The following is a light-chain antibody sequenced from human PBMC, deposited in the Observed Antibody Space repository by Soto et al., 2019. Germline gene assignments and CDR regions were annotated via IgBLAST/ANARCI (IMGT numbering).Light chain of an antibody. Sequence: EMVLTQSPATLSSSPGERATLSCRASQSVSGDLAWYQQKPGQAPRLLIYDASKRVTGISARFSGSGSGTDFTLTISRLEAEELAVYYCQQRRNSCTFGQGTKLEIK. V-gene: IGKV3-11*01. CDR1: QSVSGD. CDR3: QQRRNSCT. CDR2: DAS. J-gene: IGKJ2*02.